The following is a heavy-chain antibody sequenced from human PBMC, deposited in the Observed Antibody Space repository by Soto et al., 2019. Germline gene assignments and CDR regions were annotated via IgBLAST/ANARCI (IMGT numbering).Heavy chain of an antibody. Sequence: QVQLQESGPGLVKPSGTLSLTCAVSSGSISSSNWWSWVRQPPGKGLEWIGEIYHSGSTNYNPSRKSRVTISVDKSKNQFSLKLSSVPAADTAVYYCAMKYYDLWSGLRFGPWGQGTLVTVSS. V-gene: IGHV4-4*02. CDR1: SGSISSSNW. CDR3: AMKYYDLWSGLRFGP. J-gene: IGHJ5*02. CDR2: IYHSGST. D-gene: IGHD3-3*01.